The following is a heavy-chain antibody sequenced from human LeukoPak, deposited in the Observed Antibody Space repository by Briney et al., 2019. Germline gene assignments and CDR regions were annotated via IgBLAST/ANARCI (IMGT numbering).Heavy chain of an antibody. Sequence: SETLSLTCTVSGGSISSSSYYWGWIRQPPGKGLEWIGSIYYSGSTYYNPSLKSRVTISVDTSKNQFSLKLSSVTAADTAVYYCARLAGVVVPAATRGGWFDPWGQGTLVTVSS. J-gene: IGHJ5*02. CDR3: ARLAGVVVPAATRGGWFDP. D-gene: IGHD2-2*01. V-gene: IGHV4-39*01. CDR2: IYYSGST. CDR1: GGSISSSSYY.